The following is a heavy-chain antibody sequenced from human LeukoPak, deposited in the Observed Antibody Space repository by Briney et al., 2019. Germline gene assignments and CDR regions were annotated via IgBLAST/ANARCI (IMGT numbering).Heavy chain of an antibody. D-gene: IGHD3-22*01. Sequence: GGSLRLSCAASGFTFSSYAMSWVRQAPGRGLEWVSSITSSGAATYYADSVKGRFTISRDNSDNTLYLQMNSLRAEDTAVYYCAKDRPNYYGSNGHYYKLNGDCWGQGTLVTVSS. V-gene: IGHV3-23*01. J-gene: IGHJ4*02. CDR1: GFTFSSYA. CDR2: ITSSGAAT. CDR3: AKDRPNYYGSNGHYYKLNGDC.